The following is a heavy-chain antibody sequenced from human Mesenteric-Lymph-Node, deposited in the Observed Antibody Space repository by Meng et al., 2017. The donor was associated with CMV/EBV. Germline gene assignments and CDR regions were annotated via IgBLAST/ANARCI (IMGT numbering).Heavy chain of an antibody. V-gene: IGHV1-18*04. CDR1: GSTFTEYG. Sequence: NASGSTFTEYGLSWVRPAPGQGLEWMGWVNPYNGNTNYALKFRGRVTMTTDTSARTAYLELRSLKSDDTAVYYCARDNRYDYIYFDYWGQGTLVTVSS. CDR2: VNPYNGNT. D-gene: IGHD4-11*01. J-gene: IGHJ4*02. CDR3: ARDNRYDYIYFDY.